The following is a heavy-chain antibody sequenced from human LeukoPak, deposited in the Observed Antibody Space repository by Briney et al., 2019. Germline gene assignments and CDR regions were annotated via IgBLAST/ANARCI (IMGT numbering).Heavy chain of an antibody. CDR2: IYYSGST. V-gene: IGHV4-59*01. D-gene: IGHD6-13*01. CDR1: VGSLSSYY. CDR3: ARGAYTSSSWYDGYYYMDV. Sequence: PSETLSLTCTLSVGSLSSYYWSWIRQPPRKGLEWIGYIYYSGSTNYNPSLKSRVTISVYTSKNQFSLKQSSVTAADTAVYYCARGAYTSSSWYDGYYYMDVWGKGTTVTVSS. J-gene: IGHJ6*03.